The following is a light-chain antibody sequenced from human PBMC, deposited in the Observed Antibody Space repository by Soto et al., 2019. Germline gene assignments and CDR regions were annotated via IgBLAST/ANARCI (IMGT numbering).Light chain of an antibody. CDR2: EGS. Sequence: QSALTQPASVSGSPGQSITISCTGTSSDVGSYNLVSWYQHHPGKAPKLMIYEGSKRPSGVSNRFSGSKSGNTASLTISGLQAEDEADYYCCSYAGTSTFWVFGGGTNLTVL. CDR1: SSDVGSYNL. V-gene: IGLV2-23*03. J-gene: IGLJ3*02. CDR3: CSYAGTSTFWV.